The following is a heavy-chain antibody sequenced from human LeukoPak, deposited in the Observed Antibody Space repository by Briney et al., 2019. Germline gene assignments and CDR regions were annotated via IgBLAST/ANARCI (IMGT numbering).Heavy chain of an antibody. V-gene: IGHV3-13*01. Sequence: PGGSLRLTCAASGFTFSSYDMHWVRQATGKGLEWVSAIGTAGGTYYPGSVKGRFTISRENAKNSLYLQMNSLRAGDTAVYYCATGGDRSGYYSSPPDYWGQGTLVTVSS. CDR3: ATGGDRSGYYSSPPDY. D-gene: IGHD3-22*01. CDR1: GFTFSSYD. CDR2: IGTAGGT. J-gene: IGHJ4*02.